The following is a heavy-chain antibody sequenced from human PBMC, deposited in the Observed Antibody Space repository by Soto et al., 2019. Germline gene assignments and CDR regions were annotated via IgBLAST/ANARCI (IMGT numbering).Heavy chain of an antibody. D-gene: IGHD3-3*01. Sequence: QVQLEESGGGVVQPERSLRLSCTTSTFVFSVYALHWVRQAPGKGLEWVALISHDGTNKYYADSVKGRFSISRDNSKDTLYLQMNSLRPEDTAVYFCARDKDQLEFWGGTLDSWGLGTLVTVSA. CDR2: ISHDGTNK. CDR3: ARDKDQLEFWGGTLDS. J-gene: IGHJ4*02. V-gene: IGHV3-30-3*01. CDR1: TFVFSVYA.